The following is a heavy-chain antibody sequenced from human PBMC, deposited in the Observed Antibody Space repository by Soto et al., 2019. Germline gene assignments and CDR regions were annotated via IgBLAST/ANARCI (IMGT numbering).Heavy chain of an antibody. CDR1: GFTFSSYA. V-gene: IGHV3-30-3*01. Sequence: GGSLRLSCAASGFTFSSYAMHWVRQAPGKGLEWVAVISYDGSNKYYADSVKGRFTISRDNSKNTLYLQMNSLRAEDTAVYYCARAGTGNNMGIFDPWGQGTLVTVSS. CDR2: ISYDGSNK. J-gene: IGHJ5*02. CDR3: ARAGTGNNMGIFDP. D-gene: IGHD1-1*01.